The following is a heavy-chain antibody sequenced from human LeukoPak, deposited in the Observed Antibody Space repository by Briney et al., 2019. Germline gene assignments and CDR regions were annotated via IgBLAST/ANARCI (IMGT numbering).Heavy chain of an antibody. CDR3: ARGRGYSGSHNWFDP. Sequence: GGSLRLSCAASGFTFSSYWMSWVRQAPGKGLEWVANIKQDGSEKYYVDSVKGRFTISRDNAKNSLYLQMNSLRAEDTAVYCCARGRGYSGSHNWFDPWGQGTLVTVSS. V-gene: IGHV3-7*03. J-gene: IGHJ5*02. D-gene: IGHD3-10*01. CDR1: GFTFSSYW. CDR2: IKQDGSEK.